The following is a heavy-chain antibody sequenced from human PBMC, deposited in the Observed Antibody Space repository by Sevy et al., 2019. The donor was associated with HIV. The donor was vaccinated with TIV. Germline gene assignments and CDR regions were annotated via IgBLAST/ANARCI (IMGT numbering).Heavy chain of an antibody. J-gene: IGHJ3*02. CDR3: ARDGTKQWLAGGGTFDI. CDR2: IYRGGST. Sequence: GGSLRLSCAASGFTVSNNYMSWVRQAPGKGLEWVSVIYRGGSTYYADSVKGRFTISRDNSKNTLYLQMNSLRVEDMAVYYCARDGTKQWLAGGGTFDIWGQGTMVTVSS. V-gene: IGHV3-53*01. CDR1: GFTVSNNY. D-gene: IGHD6-19*01.